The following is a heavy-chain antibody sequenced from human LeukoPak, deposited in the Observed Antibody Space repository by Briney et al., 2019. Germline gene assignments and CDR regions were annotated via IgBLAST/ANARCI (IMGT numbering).Heavy chain of an antibody. CDR1: GDSVTSYY. Sequence: SETLSLTCSVSGDSVTSYYYSWIRQPPGKGLEWIGHVSYDGTNNYPPSLRSRVTMAVDTAKNKISLRLTSVTAADTAIYYCARLGCFGDGCYNHWGQGTRVTVSS. J-gene: IGHJ4*02. D-gene: IGHD2-21*01. CDR2: VSYDGTN. CDR3: ARLGCFGDGCYNH. V-gene: IGHV4-59*08.